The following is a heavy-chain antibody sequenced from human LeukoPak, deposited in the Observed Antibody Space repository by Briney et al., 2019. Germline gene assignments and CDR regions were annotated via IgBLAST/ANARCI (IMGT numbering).Heavy chain of an antibody. D-gene: IGHD3-22*01. Sequence: GGSLRLSCAASGFTFSSYGMHWVRQAPGKGLEWVAFIRYDGSNKYYADSVKGRFTISRDNSKNTLYLQMNSLRAEDTAVYYCAKERHDSSGYYYAYWGQGTLVTVSS. CDR1: GFTFSSYG. V-gene: IGHV3-30*02. J-gene: IGHJ4*02. CDR3: AKERHDSSGYYYAY. CDR2: IRYDGSNK.